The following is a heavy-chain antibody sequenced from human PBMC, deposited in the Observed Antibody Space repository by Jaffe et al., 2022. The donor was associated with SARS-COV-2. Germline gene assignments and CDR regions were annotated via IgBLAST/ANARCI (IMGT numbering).Heavy chain of an antibody. J-gene: IGHJ4*02. V-gene: IGHV4-38-2*02. CDR3: ARVVDY. D-gene: IGHD2-2*01. CDR2: IYYDGRT. Sequence: QVQLQESGPGLVKPSETLSLNCTVSGDSINSGYYWGWIRQPPGKGLEWIGSIYYDGRTYYNPSLKSRVTISVDTSKNQFSLKVSSATAADTAVYYCARVVDYWGQGTLVTVSS. CDR1: GDSINSGYY.